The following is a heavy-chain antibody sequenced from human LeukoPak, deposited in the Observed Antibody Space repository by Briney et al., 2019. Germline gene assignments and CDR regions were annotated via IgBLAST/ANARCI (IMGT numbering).Heavy chain of an antibody. Sequence: GGSLRLTCAASGFTLSGNAMSWVRQAPGRGLEWVSGVGGDDRTHYADSVRGRFTISRDNSMNTVSLDMNRLRVEDTAVYYCAKDLSWWAAADHWGQGALVTVAS. D-gene: IGHD2-15*01. J-gene: IGHJ1*01. V-gene: IGHV3-23*01. CDR2: VGGDDRT. CDR1: GFTLSGNA. CDR3: AKDLSWWAAADH.